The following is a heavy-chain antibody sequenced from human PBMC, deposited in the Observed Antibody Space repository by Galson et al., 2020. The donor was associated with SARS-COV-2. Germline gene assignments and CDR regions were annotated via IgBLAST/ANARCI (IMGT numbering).Heavy chain of an antibody. D-gene: IGHD3-3*01. Sequence: SETLSLTCTVSGGSISSGGYYWSWIRQHPGKGLEWIGYIYYSGSTYYNPSLKSRVTISVDTSKNQFSLKLSSVTAADTAVYYCARAGLGIFGVVSHFDYWGQRTLVTVSS. CDR1: GGSISSGGYY. V-gene: IGHV4-31*03. CDR3: ARAGLGIFGVVSHFDY. J-gene: IGHJ4*02. CDR2: IYYSGST.